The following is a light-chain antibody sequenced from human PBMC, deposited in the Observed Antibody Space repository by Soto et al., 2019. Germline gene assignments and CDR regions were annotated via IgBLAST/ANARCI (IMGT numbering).Light chain of an antibody. Sequence: DIQMTQSPSTLSATVGDRVTITCRASQSISSWLAWYQQKPGKAPKLLMYKASSLESGVPSRFSGSGSGTEFTLTISSLQPDDFATYFCQQYNSYSRTFGQGTKLEIK. CDR2: KAS. J-gene: IGKJ2*01. CDR1: QSISSW. V-gene: IGKV1-5*03. CDR3: QQYNSYSRT.